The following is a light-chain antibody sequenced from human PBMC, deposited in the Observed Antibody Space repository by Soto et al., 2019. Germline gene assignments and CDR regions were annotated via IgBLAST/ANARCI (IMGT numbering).Light chain of an antibody. CDR2: DVS. V-gene: IGLV2-14*03. CDR3: SSYTSSSTWV. CDR1: SSDVGAYDY. J-gene: IGLJ3*02. Sequence: QSVLTQPASVSGSPGESITISCTGTSSDVGAYDYVSWYQQHPGKAPKLMIYDVSDRPSGVSNRFSGSKSDNTASLTISGLQAEDEADYYCSSYTSSSTWVFGGGTKLTVL.